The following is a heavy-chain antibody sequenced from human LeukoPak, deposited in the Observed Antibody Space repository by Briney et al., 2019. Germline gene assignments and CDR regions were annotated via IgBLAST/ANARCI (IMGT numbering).Heavy chain of an antibody. CDR1: GFSLRTRGMG. CDR2: SDWDEGK. J-gene: IGHJ3*02. CDR3: ARMVTGACDAFDI. V-gene: IGHV2-70*04. Sequence: SGPTLVSPTQTLTLTCTFSGFSLRTRGMGVSWIRQPPGKALEWLSRSDWDEGKFYSTSLKTRRTSSKETSKSQGVLTMTNMDPVDTATYYCARMVTGACDAFDIWGQGTMVTVSS. D-gene: IGHD7-27*01.